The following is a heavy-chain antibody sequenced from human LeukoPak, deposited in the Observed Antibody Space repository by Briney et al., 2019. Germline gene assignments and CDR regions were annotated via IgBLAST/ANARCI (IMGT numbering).Heavy chain of an antibody. CDR2: INPNSGGT. Sequence: ASVKVSCKASGYIFTGYYIHWVRQAPGQGLEWMGWINPNSGGTNYAQKFQGRVTMTRDTSISTAYMELSRLRSDDTAVYYCAREVVPAATYMDVWGKGTTVTISS. V-gene: IGHV1-2*02. CDR1: GYIFTGYY. CDR3: AREVVPAATYMDV. D-gene: IGHD2-2*01. J-gene: IGHJ6*03.